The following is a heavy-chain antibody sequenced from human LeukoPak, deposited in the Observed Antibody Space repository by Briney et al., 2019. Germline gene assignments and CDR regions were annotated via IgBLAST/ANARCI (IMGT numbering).Heavy chain of an antibody. V-gene: IGHV1-46*01. Sequence: ASVKVSFKASGYTFTNNYMHWVRQAPGQGLEWMGIINPSGGSTNYAQKFQGRVTMTRDTSTSTVYMELSSLRSEDTAVYYCARAVGIVVVVVATLDYWGQGTLVTVSS. J-gene: IGHJ4*02. CDR3: ARAVGIVVVVVATLDY. D-gene: IGHD2-15*01. CDR1: GYTFTNNY. CDR2: INPSGGST.